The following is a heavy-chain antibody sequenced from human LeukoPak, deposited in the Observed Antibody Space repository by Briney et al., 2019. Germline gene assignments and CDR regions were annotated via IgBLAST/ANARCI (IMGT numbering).Heavy chain of an antibody. CDR2: ILSTGTT. J-gene: IGHJ6*03. CDR1: GGSINSDTHY. D-gene: IGHD2-2*01. V-gene: IGHV4-39*01. CDR3: ARGGERVVPAAPYYYYYMDV. Sequence: SETLSLTCDVSGGSINSDTHYWGWVRQPPGKGLEWIGSILSTGTTFYEPSLKSPVTISVDTSKNQFSLKMNFETAADTAVYYSARGGERVVPAAPYYYYYMDVWGKGTTVTVSS.